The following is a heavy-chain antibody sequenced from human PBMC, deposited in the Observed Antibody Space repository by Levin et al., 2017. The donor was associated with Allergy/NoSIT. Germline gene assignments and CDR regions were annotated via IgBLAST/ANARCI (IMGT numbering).Heavy chain of an antibody. Sequence: ASVKVSCKASGYTFTSYYMHWVRQAPGQGLEWMGIINPSGGSTSYAQKFQGRVTMTRDTSTSTVYMELSSLRSEDTAVYYCARSKRYQLLYGGTRFDYWGQGTLVTVSS. J-gene: IGHJ4*02. CDR3: ARSKRYQLLYGGTRFDY. CDR1: GYTFTSYY. D-gene: IGHD2-2*02. V-gene: IGHV1-46*01. CDR2: INPSGGST.